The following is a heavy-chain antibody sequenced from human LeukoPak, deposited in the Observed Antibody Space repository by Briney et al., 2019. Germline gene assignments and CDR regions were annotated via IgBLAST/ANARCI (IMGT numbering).Heavy chain of an antibody. CDR3: ARGRGDYIDY. V-gene: IGHV3-74*01. D-gene: IGHD4-17*01. J-gene: IGHJ4*02. CDR1: GFTFSSYS. Sequence: GGSLRLSCAASGFTFSSYSMNWVRQAPGKGLVWVSRINSDGSSTIYADSVKGRFTISRDNAKNTLYLQMNSLRAEDTAVYYCARGRGDYIDYWGQGTLVTVSS. CDR2: INSDGSST.